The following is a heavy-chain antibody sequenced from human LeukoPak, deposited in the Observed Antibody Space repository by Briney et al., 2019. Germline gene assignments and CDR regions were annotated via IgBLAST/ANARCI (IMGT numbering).Heavy chain of an antibody. CDR1: GFTFSSYA. CDR2: ISYDGSNK. J-gene: IGHJ4*02. V-gene: IGHV3-30*01. D-gene: IGHD1-26*01. Sequence: PGGSLRLSCAASGFTFSSYAMHWVRQAPGKGLEWVAVISYDGSNKYYADSVKGRFTISRDNSKNTLYLQMNSLRAEDTAVYYWGGASQIWGQGTLVTVSS. CDR3: GGASQI.